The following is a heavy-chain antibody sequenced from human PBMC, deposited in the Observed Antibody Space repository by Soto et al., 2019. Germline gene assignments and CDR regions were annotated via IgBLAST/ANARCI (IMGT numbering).Heavy chain of an antibody. V-gene: IGHV4-34*01. Sequence: QVQLQQWGAGLLKPSETLSLTCAVYGGSFSGYYWSWIRQPPGKGLEWIGEINHSGSTNYNPSLKSRVTISVDTSKNQFSLKLSSVTAADTAVYYCARPKRGGMTTVNFRTYHYYGMDVWGQGTTVTVSS. CDR1: GGSFSGYY. J-gene: IGHJ6*02. CDR3: ARPKRGGMTTVNFRTYHYYGMDV. D-gene: IGHD4-4*01. CDR2: INHSGST.